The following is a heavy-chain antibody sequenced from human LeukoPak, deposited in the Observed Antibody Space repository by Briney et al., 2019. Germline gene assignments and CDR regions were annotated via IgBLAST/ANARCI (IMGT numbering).Heavy chain of an antibody. CDR3: ARGESSGWCVPYYFDY. V-gene: IGHV3-21*01. J-gene: IGHJ4*02. Sequence: GGSLRLSCAASGFTFSSYSMNWVRQAPGKGLEWVSSICSSSSYIYYADSVKGRFTISRDNAKNSLYLQMNSLRAEDTAVYYCARGESSGWCVPYYFDYWGQGTLVTVSS. CDR1: GFTFSSYS. D-gene: IGHD6-19*01. CDR2: ICSSSSYI.